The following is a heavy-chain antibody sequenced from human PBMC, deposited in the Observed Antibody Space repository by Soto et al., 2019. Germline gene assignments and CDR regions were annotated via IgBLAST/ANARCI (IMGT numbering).Heavy chain of an antibody. D-gene: IGHD3-9*01. J-gene: IGHJ6*01. V-gene: IGHV2-5*01. CDR1: GFSLSTGGVA. Sequence: QITLEESAPTLVRPTQALTLSCIFSGFSLSTGGVAVGWIRQPPGKALEWLALIYWNDDKLYSPPLKARLTVTKDTSKNPVVLTMPNVHPVDTATYYCAHKVRYLDTWDVWGRGTPVTVSS. CDR2: IYWNDDK. CDR3: AHKVRYLDTWDV.